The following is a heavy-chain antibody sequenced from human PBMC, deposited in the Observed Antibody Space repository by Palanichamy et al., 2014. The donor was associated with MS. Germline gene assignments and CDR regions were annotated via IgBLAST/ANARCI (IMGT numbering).Heavy chain of an antibody. V-gene: IGHV3-30*02. Sequence: QVQLVESGGGVVQPGGSLRLSCAASGFTFSSYGMHWVRQAPGKGLEWVAFIRYDGSNEYYANSVKSRFTISRDNSKNTLYLQMNSLRAEDTAVYCSSTSCRGPDNWFDPWGQGTLVTVSS. J-gene: IGHJ5*02. CDR3: STSCRGPDNWFDP. CDR1: GFTFSSYG. CDR2: IRYDGSNE. D-gene: IGHD2-2*01.